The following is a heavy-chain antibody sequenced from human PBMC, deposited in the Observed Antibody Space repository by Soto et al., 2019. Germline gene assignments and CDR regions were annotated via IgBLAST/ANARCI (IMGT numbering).Heavy chain of an antibody. CDR1: GFTFDQYT. Sequence: EVQLVESGGGLVQPGRSLRLACAASGFTFDQYTMHWVRQAPGKGLEWVSSITWHSGTIGYADSVKGRFTISRDNGQNSLYLQMKRLGGEDNALFYCAKEMITFGDFNYYYMDVWGNGTTVTVSS. V-gene: IGHV3-9*01. J-gene: IGHJ6*03. CDR2: ITWHSGTI. CDR3: AKEMITFGDFNYYYMDV. D-gene: IGHD3-16*01.